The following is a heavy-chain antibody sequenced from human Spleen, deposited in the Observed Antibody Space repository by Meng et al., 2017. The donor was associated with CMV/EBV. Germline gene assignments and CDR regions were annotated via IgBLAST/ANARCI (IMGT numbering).Heavy chain of an antibody. Sequence: GGSLRLSCADAGLTFSRYWMSWVRQAPGKGLEWVANINQDGSQKYYVDSVKGRFTISRDNAKKTLYLQMNSLRAEDTAVYYCAKDLGRRDGYIPDAFDIWGQGTMVTVSS. CDR2: INQDGSQK. J-gene: IGHJ3*02. CDR1: GLTFSRYW. V-gene: IGHV3-7*01. CDR3: AKDLGRRDGYIPDAFDI. D-gene: IGHD5-24*01.